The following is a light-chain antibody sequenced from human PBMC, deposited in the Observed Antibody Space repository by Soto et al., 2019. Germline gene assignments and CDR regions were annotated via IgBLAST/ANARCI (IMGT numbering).Light chain of an antibody. Sequence: QSVLTQPPSASGTPGQTVTISCSGSSSNIGSAYIYWYQHLPGTAPKLLIYRNNQRPSGVHDRFSASKSGTSASLAISGLRSEDDADYYCAAWDDSSVVFGGGTQITVX. CDR2: RNN. CDR3: AAWDDSSVV. CDR1: SSNIGSAY. J-gene: IGLJ2*01. V-gene: IGLV1-47*01.